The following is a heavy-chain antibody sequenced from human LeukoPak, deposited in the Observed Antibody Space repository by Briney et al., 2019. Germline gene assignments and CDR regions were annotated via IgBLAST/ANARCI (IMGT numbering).Heavy chain of an antibody. CDR1: GYTFTGYY. V-gene: IGHV1-2*02. J-gene: IGHJ1*01. Sequence: ASVKVSCKASGYTFTGYYMHWVRQAPGQGLEWMGWINPNSGGTNYAQKFQGRVTMTRDTSISTAYMELSRLRSDDTAVYYCARAPLYYYDSSGYLQHWGQGTLVTVSS. D-gene: IGHD3-22*01. CDR3: ARAPLYYYDSSGYLQH. CDR2: INPNSGGT.